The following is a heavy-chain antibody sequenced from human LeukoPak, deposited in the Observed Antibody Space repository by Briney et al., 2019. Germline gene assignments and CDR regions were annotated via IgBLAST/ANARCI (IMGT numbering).Heavy chain of an antibody. V-gene: IGHV3-23*01. CDR3: AKDQGGSSSWYSKFDY. CDR2: ISGSGGST. J-gene: IGHJ4*02. CDR1: GFTFSSYA. D-gene: IGHD6-13*01. Sequence: GGSLRLSCAASGFTFSSYAMSWVRQAPGKGLEWVSAISGSGGSTYYADSVKGRFTISRDNSKNTLYLQVNSLRAEDTAVYYCAKDQGGSSSWYSKFDYWGQGTLVTVSS.